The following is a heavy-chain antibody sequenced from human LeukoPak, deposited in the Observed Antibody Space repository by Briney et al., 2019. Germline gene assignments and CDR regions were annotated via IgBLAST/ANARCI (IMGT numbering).Heavy chain of an antibody. D-gene: IGHD6-13*01. Sequence: GGSLRLSCAASGFIFSSYWMHWVRQVPGKGLVWVSRINSDGSSTRYADSVKGRFTISGDNAKNTLYLQMNSLRAEDTAVYYCARDTPGYSSSWDNWFGHWGQGTLVTVSS. CDR2: INSDGSST. V-gene: IGHV3-74*01. J-gene: IGHJ5*02. CDR3: ARDTPGYSSSWDNWFGH. CDR1: GFIFSSYW.